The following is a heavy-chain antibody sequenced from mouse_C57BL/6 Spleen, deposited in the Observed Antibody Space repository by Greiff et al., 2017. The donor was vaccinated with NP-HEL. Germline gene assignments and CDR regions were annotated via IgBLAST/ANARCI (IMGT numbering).Heavy chain of an antibody. V-gene: IGHV5-17*01. CDR1: GFTFSDYG. CDR2: ISSGSSTI. J-gene: IGHJ2*01. D-gene: IGHD4-1*01. CDR3: ASLGHLGY. Sequence: EMKLVESGGGLVKPGGSLKLSCAASGFTFSDYGMHWVRQAPEKGLEWVAYISSGSSTIYYADTVKGRFTISRDNAKNTLFLQMTSLRSEDTAMYYCASLGHLGYWGQGTTLTVSS.